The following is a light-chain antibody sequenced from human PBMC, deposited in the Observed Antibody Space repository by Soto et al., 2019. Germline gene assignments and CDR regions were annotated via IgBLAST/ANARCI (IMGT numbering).Light chain of an antibody. CDR1: SSDVGSYNL. CDR2: EGS. Sequence: SALTQPASVSGSPGQSITISCTGTSSDVGSYNLVSWYQQHPGKAPKLMIYEGSKRPSGVSNRFSGSKSGNTASLTISGLQAEDEADYYCCSYAGSSTLRVFGTGTKLTVL. V-gene: IGLV2-23*01. J-gene: IGLJ1*01. CDR3: CSYAGSSTLRV.